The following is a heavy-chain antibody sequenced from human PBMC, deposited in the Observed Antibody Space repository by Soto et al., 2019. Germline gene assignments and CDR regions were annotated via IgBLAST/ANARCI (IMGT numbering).Heavy chain of an antibody. CDR2: VYNSANT. V-gene: IGHV4-4*07. D-gene: IGHD6-19*01. CDR1: GGSMTGYF. Sequence: QVQLQESGPGLVKPSETLSLTCTDSGGSMTGYFWSWIRQPAGKALEWIGHVYNSANTDYNPSLLSRIAMAVDTSKRQFSLKVKSVTAAGTAVYYCARTHWVSGTEYLGQGILVTVAS. CDR3: ARTHWVSGTEY. J-gene: IGHJ4*02.